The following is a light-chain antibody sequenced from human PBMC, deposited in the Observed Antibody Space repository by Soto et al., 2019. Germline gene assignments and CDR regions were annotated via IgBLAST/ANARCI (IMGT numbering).Light chain of an antibody. CDR1: SSDVGGYNY. CDR2: DVS. V-gene: IGLV2-14*03. Sequence: QSALTQPASVSGSPGQSITISCTGTSSDVGGYNYVSWYQQHPGKAPKLMIYDVSYRPSGVSNRFSGSKSGNTASLTISGLQAEDEADYYCSSYTSSTTLVFGGGNKLTVL. CDR3: SSYTSSTTLV. J-gene: IGLJ2*01.